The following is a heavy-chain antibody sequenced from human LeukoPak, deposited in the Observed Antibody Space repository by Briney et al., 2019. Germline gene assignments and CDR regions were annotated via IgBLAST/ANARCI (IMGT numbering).Heavy chain of an antibody. CDR2: VNSDGSTT. Sequence: GGSLRLSCAASGFTFSNFWMHWVRQAPGKGLVWVSRVNSDGSTTTYADSVKGRFTTSRDNAKNTLYLQMNSLRVEDTAVYYCARALGRKKYYFDYWGQGTLVTVSS. CDR3: ARALGRKKYYFDY. CDR1: GFTFSNFW. J-gene: IGHJ4*02. V-gene: IGHV3-74*01.